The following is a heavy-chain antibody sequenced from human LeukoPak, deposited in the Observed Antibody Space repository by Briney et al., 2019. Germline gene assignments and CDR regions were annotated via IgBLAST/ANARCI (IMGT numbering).Heavy chain of an antibody. Sequence: PGGSLRLSCAASGFTFSSYAMSWVRQAPGKGLEWVSAISGSGGSTYYADSVKGRFTISRDNSKNTLYLQMNSLRAEDTAVYYCAPMVRGARGFDCWGQGTLVTVPS. CDR2: ISGSGGST. V-gene: IGHV3-23*01. CDR3: APMVRGARGFDC. D-gene: IGHD3-10*01. CDR1: GFTFSSYA. J-gene: IGHJ4*02.